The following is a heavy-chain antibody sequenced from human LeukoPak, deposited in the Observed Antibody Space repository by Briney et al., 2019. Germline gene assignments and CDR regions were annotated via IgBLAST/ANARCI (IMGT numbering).Heavy chain of an antibody. D-gene: IGHD2-2*02. Sequence: KPSETLSLTCTVSGGSISSYYWSWIRQPPGKGLEWIGRTSSSGITKYNPSLQSRVTMSQDTSRNRLSLKLSSVTAADTAVYYCARDREGYCRSVNCYNNWFDPWGQGTLVTVSS. CDR3: ARDREGYCRSVNCYNNWFDP. V-gene: IGHV4-4*07. CDR2: TSSSGIT. CDR1: GGSISSYY. J-gene: IGHJ5*02.